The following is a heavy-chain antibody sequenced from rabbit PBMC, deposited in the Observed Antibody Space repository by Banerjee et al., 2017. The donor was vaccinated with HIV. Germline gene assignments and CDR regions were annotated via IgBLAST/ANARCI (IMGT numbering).Heavy chain of an antibody. D-gene: IGHD8-1*01. CDR1: GFSFSSGYW. CDR2: INTNSGNA. J-gene: IGHJ6*01. V-gene: IGHV1S45*01. CDR3: AKYAGDSYYAL. Sequence: QEQLEESGGDLVKPEGSLTLTCTASGFSFSSGYWMCWVRQAPGKGLEWIACINTNSGNAVYANWAKGRFTISKTSSTTVTLQMTSLTAADTATYFCAKYAGDSYYALWGPGTLVTVS.